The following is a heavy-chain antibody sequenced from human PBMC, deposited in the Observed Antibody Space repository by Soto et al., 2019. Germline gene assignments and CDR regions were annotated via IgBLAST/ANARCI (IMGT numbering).Heavy chain of an antibody. CDR3: ARRGYGTGFHYYYGMDV. V-gene: IGHV4-59*01. D-gene: IGHD3-10*01. CDR2: IYYSGST. Sequence: SETLSLTCTVSGGSMSSYYWSWIRQPPGKGLEWIGYIYYSGSTNYNPSLKSRVTMSVDTPKNQFSLKLSSVTAADTAVYYCARRGYGTGFHYYYGMDVWGQGTTVTVSS. CDR1: GGSMSSYY. J-gene: IGHJ6*02.